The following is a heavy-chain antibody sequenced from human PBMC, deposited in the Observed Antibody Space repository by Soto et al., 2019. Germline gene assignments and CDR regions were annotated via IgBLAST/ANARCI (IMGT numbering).Heavy chain of an antibody. CDR1: GFSLTTSGVG. D-gene: IGHD3-22*01. CDR3: AHRILRTVLRLVMTTAIDFDV. CDR2: IDWDDDK. V-gene: IGHV2-5*02. Sequence: QITLNESGPTVVKPAETLTLTCTFSGFSLTTSGVGVGWIRQSPGKAPEWLALIDWDDDKRYSASLNSRLNMTNETSKNQEVLIVDIVDPADKATYYCAHRILRTVLRLVMTTAIDFDVWGQGTPVAVSS. J-gene: IGHJ4*02.